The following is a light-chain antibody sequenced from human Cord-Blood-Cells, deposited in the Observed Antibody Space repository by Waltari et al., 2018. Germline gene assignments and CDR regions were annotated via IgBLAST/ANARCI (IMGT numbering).Light chain of an antibody. J-gene: IGKJ1*01. CDR3: QQYNSYST. Sequence: DIQMTQSPSTLSASVGDRVTITCRASQSISSWLAWYQQKPGKAPKRLIYKASSLESGFPSRFSGSGSGTEFTLTISSLQPDDFATYYCQQYNSYSTCGQGTKVEIK. V-gene: IGKV1-5*03. CDR1: QSISSW. CDR2: KAS.